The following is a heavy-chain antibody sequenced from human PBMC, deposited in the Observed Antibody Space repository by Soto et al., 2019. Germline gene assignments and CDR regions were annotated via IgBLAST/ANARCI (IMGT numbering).Heavy chain of an antibody. V-gene: IGHV4-39*01. D-gene: IGHD3-3*01. CDR3: VRPHYDFWSGYYFGSDYYYYGMDV. CDR1: GGSISSSSYY. CDR2: IYYSGST. J-gene: IGHJ6*02. Sequence: SETLSLTCTVSGGSISSSSYYWGWIRQPPGKGLEWIGSIYYSGSTYYNPSLKSRVTISVDTSKNQFSLKLSSVTAADTAVYYCVRPHYDFWSGYYFGSDYYYYGMDVWGQGTTVTVSS.